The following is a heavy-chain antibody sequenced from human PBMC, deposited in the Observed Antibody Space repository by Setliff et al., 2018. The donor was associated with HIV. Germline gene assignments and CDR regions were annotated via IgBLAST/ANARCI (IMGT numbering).Heavy chain of an antibody. CDR3: ATRIQLCY. J-gene: IGHJ4*02. CDR1: GFTFSSHA. V-gene: IGHV3-23*01. Sequence: GGSLRLSCAASGFTFSSHAMSWVRQAPGKGLEWVSAISGSGGSTYYADSVKGRFTISRDNSKDTLYLQKNSLRAEDTTVCYCATRIQLCYWAQGTLVTVSS. D-gene: IGHD5-18*01. CDR2: ISGSGGST.